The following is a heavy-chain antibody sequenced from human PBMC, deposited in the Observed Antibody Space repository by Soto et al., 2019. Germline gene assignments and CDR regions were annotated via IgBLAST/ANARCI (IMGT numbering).Heavy chain of an antibody. Sequence: SGPTLANPTQTLTLTYTFSGFSLSTTGVGVSWIRQPPGKALEWLALIYWHDDKRYSPSLKSRLIITMDTSKDQVVLTMTNMDPVDTATYYCAHRGGAAVGLYYFDYWGQGALVTVSS. J-gene: IGHJ4*02. CDR2: IYWHDDK. CDR3: AHRGGAAVGLYYFDY. CDR1: GFSLSTTGVG. V-gene: IGHV2-5*01. D-gene: IGHD6-13*01.